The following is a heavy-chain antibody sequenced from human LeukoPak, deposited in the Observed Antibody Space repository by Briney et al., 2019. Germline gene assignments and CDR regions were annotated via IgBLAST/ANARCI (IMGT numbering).Heavy chain of an antibody. CDR1: GFTFSSSW. V-gene: IGHV3-7*01. J-gene: IGHJ3*02. D-gene: IGHD3-16*01. Sequence: PGGSLRLSCAASGFTFSSSWMNWVRQAPGRGLEWVANIKEAGSDTYYVDSVRGRFTISRDNAKNSLYLQMNSLRAEDTAVYYCARGRGDIWGQGTMVTVSS. CDR3: ARGRGDI. CDR2: IKEAGSDT.